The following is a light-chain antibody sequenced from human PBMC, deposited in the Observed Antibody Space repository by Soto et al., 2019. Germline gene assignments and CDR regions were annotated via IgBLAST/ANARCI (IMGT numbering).Light chain of an antibody. J-gene: IGKJ1*01. CDR2: GAS. Sequence: EIVMTQSPATLSVSPGERATLSCRASQSVSSNLAWYQQKPGQAPRPLIYGASTRATGIPARFSGSGSGTEFTLTISSLQSEDFAVYYCQQYNNWPPRWTFGQGTKVDIK. V-gene: IGKV3-15*01. CDR1: QSVSSN. CDR3: QQYNNWPPRWT.